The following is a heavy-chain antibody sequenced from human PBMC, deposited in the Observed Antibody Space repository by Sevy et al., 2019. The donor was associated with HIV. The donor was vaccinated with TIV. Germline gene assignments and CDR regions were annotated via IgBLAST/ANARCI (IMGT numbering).Heavy chain of an antibody. D-gene: IGHD6-19*01. J-gene: IGHJ4*02. V-gene: IGHV3-30-3*01. CDR3: ASFTPGIAVAGADY. Sequence: GGSLRLSCAASGFTFSSYAMHWVRQAPGKGLEWVAVISYDGSNKSYSDSVKGRFTISRDNSKNTLYLQMNSLRAEDSAVYYCASFTPGIAVAGADYWGQGTLVTVSS. CDR2: ISYDGSNK. CDR1: GFTFSSYA.